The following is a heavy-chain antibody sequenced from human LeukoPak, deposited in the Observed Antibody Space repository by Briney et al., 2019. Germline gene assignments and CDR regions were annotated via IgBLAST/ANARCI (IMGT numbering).Heavy chain of an antibody. CDR3: ARDIIDFWSGLNWFDP. CDR1: GGSISSYY. V-gene: IGHV4-4*07. CDR2: IYTSGST. J-gene: IGHJ5*02. Sequence: SETLSLTCTVSGGSISSYYWSWIRQPAGKGLEWIGRIYTSGSTNYNPSLKSRVTMSVDTSKNQFSLKLSSVTAVDTAVYYCARDIIDFWSGLNWFDPWGQETLVTVSS. D-gene: IGHD3-3*01.